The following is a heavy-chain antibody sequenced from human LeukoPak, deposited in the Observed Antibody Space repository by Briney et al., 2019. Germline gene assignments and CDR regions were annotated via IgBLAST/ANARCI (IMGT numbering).Heavy chain of an antibody. CDR2: ISAYNGNT. Sequence: GASVKVSCKASGYTFTSYGISWVRQAPGQGLEWMGWISAYNGNTNYAQKLQGRVTMTTDTSTSTAYMELRSLRSDDTAVYYCARGTLRFLEWLGFNPWGQGTLVTVSS. CDR1: GYTFTSYG. CDR3: ARGTLRFLEWLGFNP. J-gene: IGHJ5*02. V-gene: IGHV1-18*01. D-gene: IGHD3-3*01.